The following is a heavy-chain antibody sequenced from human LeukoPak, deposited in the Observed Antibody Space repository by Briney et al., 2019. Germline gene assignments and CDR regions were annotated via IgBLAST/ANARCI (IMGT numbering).Heavy chain of an antibody. Sequence: ASVKVSCKASGYTFTSYYMHWVRQAPGQGLEWMGIINPSGGSTSYAQKFQGRVTMTRDTSTSAVYMELSSLRSEDTAVYYCARSGQAGYSYTKWDYWGQGTLVTVSS. J-gene: IGHJ4*02. CDR3: ARSGQAGYSYTKWDY. V-gene: IGHV1-46*01. CDR1: GYTFTSYY. D-gene: IGHD5-18*01. CDR2: INPSGGST.